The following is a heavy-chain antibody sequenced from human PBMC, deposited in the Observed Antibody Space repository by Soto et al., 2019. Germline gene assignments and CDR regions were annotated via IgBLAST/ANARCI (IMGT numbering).Heavy chain of an antibody. CDR2: IIPVFQTA. J-gene: IGHJ4*02. CDR3: ARGGSGYTWFNEF. Sequence: QEQLVQSGAEVKKPGSSVKVSCKASGGLFSSYAISWVRQVPGQGLGRMGGIIPVFQTAYYTQRFQGRVTITADESTNPAYMELSSLRSEDTAIYYCARGGSGYTWFNEFWGQRTLVTVSS. D-gene: IGHD3-22*01. V-gene: IGHV1-69*01. CDR1: GGLFSSYA.